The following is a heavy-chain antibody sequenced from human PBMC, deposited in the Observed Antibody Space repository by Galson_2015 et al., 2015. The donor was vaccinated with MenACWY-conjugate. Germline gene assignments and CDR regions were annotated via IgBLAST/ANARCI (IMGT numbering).Heavy chain of an antibody. V-gene: IGHV4-59*01. J-gene: IGHJ5*02. D-gene: IGHD5-12*01. Sequence: ETLSLTCTVSGGSISIYYWSWIRPPPGKGLEWIGYIYYSGSTNYNPSLKSRVTISVDTSKNQFSLKLSSVTAADTAVYYCASGYSGYDHETWGQGTLVTVSS. CDR2: IYYSGST. CDR3: ASGYSGYDHET. CDR1: GGSISIYY.